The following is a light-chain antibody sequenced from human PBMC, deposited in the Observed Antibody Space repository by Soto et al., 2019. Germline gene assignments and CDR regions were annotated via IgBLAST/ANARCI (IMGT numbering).Light chain of an antibody. CDR2: SAS. J-gene: IGKJ5*01. Sequence: DIQMTQSPPSLSASVGDRVSITCRASQTVSIFLNWYQHKSGQVPTVLIHSASTLVSGVRSRFTGSGSGTEFTLTIDNVQPEDFATYYCQQSYTAPLSFGQGTRLEIK. CDR3: QQSYTAPLS. V-gene: IGKV1-39*01. CDR1: QTVSIF.